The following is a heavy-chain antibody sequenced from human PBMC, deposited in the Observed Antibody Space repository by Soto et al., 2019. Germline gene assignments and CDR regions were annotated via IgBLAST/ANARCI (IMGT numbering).Heavy chain of an antibody. J-gene: IGHJ5*02. Sequence: GVSLRLSCAASGFTFSSYSMNWVRQAPGKGLEWVSYISSSSSTIYYADSVKGRFTISRDNAKNSLYLQMNSLRDEDTAVYYCARDLYSSSWFRFDPWGQGTLVTVSS. V-gene: IGHV3-48*02. CDR1: GFTFSSYS. CDR2: ISSSSSTI. CDR3: ARDLYSSSWFRFDP. D-gene: IGHD6-13*01.